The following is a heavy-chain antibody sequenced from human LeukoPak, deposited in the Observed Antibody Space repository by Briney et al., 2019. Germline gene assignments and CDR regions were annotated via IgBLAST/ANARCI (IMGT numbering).Heavy chain of an antibody. D-gene: IGHD3-16*01. J-gene: IGHJ4*02. CDR3: ARAPKGGSYFGY. Sequence: SVKVSCKASGGTFSSYTISWVRQAPGQGLEWMGGIIPIFGTANYAQKFQGRVTITADESTSTAYMELSSLRSEDTAVYYCARAPKGGSYFGYWGQGTLVTVSS. V-gene: IGHV1-69*13. CDR1: GGTFSSYT. CDR2: IIPIFGTA.